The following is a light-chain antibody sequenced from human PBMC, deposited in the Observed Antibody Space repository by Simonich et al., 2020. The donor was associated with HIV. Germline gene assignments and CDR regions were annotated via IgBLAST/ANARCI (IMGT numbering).Light chain of an antibody. V-gene: IGKV2-29*02. Sequence: DIVMTQTPLSLSVTPGQPASISCKSSQDLLHSDGKTYLQWYLQKPGQSPQLLIYEVSSRLSGVPDRFSGSGSGTDFTLKISRVEAEDVGVYYCMQGINLPLTFGGGTKVEIK. J-gene: IGKJ4*01. CDR3: MQGINLPLT. CDR1: QDLLHSDGKTY. CDR2: EVS.